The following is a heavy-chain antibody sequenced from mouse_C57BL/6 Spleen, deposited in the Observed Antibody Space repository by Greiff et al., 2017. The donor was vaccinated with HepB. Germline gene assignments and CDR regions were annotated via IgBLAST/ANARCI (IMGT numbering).Heavy chain of an antibody. CDR3: ARGGGSSYPYCDY. D-gene: IGHD1-1*01. CDR1: GYTFTDYY. CDR2: INPNNGGT. J-gene: IGHJ2*01. Sequence: EVQLQQSGPELVKPGASVKISCKASGYTFTDYYMNWVKQSPGKSLEWIGDINPNNGGTSYNQKFKGKATLTVDKSSSTAYMELRSLTSEDSAVYYCARGGGSSYPYCDYWGQGTTLTVSS. V-gene: IGHV1-26*01.